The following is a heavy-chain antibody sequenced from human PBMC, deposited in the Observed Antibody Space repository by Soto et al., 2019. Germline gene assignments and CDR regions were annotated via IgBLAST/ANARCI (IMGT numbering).Heavy chain of an antibody. CDR2: ISAYNGNT. Sequence: ASVKVSCKPSGYTFTRYGISWERQAPGQGLEWMGWISAYNGNTNYAQKLQGRVTMTTDKSTSTAYMELRSLRSEDTAVYYCAWDQDQCGCGRPNDMGVWG. V-gene: IGHV1-18*01. CDR1: GYTFTRYG. CDR3: AWDQDQCGCGRPNDMGV. D-gene: IGHD1-26*01. J-gene: IGHJ6*02.